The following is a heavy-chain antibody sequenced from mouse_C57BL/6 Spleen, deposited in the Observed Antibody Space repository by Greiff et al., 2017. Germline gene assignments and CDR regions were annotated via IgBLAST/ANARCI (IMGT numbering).Heavy chain of an antibody. Sequence: VQLQQSGPELVKPGASVKISCKASGYTFTDFYMNWVKQSHGKSLEWIGDINPNNGGTSYNQKFKGPATLTVDKSSSTAYMELRSLTSEDSAVYYCARTGAYGDYWGQGTTLTVSS. CDR3: ARTGAYGDY. V-gene: IGHV1-26*01. CDR2: INPNNGGT. CDR1: GYTFTDFY. J-gene: IGHJ2*01. D-gene: IGHD4-1*01.